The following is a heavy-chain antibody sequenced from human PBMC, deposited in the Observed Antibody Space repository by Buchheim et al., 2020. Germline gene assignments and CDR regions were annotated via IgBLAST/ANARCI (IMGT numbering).Heavy chain of an antibody. D-gene: IGHD2-15*01. CDR2: ISDTGDTI. CDR3: AREGGYDQFDF. CDR1: GFTFSTYD. V-gene: IGHV3-48*03. J-gene: IGHJ4*02. Sequence: EVQLVESGGGLVQPGGSLRLSCAASGFTFSTYDMNWVRQAPGKGLDWISYISDTGDTIYYADSVRGRFTISRDNAKTSLYLQMNGLRTEDTALYYCAREGGYDQFDFWGQGSL.